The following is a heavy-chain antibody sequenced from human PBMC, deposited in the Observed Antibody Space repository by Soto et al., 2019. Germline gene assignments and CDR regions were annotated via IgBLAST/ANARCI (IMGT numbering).Heavy chain of an antibody. CDR2: IYYSGNT. D-gene: IGHD1-20*01. CDR1: GGSISRGAHY. V-gene: IGHV4-31*03. J-gene: IGHJ6*02. Sequence: QVQLQESGPGLVKPSETLSLSCTVSGGSISRGAHYWSWIRQHPGKGLELIGYIYYSGNTYFNPSLKSRATISIDMSKSQFTLEVNSVTAADTAVYYCARGDGRYPYGMDVWGQGTTVTVSS. CDR3: ARGDGRYPYGMDV.